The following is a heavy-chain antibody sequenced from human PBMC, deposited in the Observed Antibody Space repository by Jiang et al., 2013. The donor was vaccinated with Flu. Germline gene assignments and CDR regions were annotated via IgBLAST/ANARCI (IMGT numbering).Heavy chain of an antibody. J-gene: IGHJ1*01. V-gene: IGHV4-59*01. CDR3: ARDKAQTP. CDR2: IYYTGTT. Sequence: GPGLVKSSETLSLTCTVSGDSTSSYYWNWIRQPPGKGLEWIGYIYYTGTTNYNPSLKSRVTISIDRSKSQFSLKLNSVTAADTAVYYCARDKAQTPGG. CDR1: GDSTSSYY. D-gene: IGHD2-15*01.